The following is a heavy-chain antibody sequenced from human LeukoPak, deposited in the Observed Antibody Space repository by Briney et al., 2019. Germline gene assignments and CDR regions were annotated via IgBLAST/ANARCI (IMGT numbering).Heavy chain of an antibody. Sequence: PGGSLRLSCAASGFTFSSYWMSWVRQAPGKGLEWVANIKQDGSEKYYVDSVKGRFTISRDNAKNSLYLQMNSLRAEDTAVYYCAREEVTAIKYYFDYWGQGTLVTVSS. J-gene: IGHJ4*02. CDR2: IKQDGSEK. D-gene: IGHD2-21*02. CDR1: GFTFSSYW. CDR3: AREEVTAIKYYFDY. V-gene: IGHV3-7*01.